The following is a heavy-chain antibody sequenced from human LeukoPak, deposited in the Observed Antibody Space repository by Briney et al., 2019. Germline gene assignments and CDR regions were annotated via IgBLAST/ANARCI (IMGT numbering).Heavy chain of an antibody. D-gene: IGHD6-6*01. CDR1: GFTFSSYG. Sequence: PGGSLRLSCAASGFTFSSYGMHWVRQAPGKGLEWVAFIWYDGSNKYYADSVRGRFTFSRDNSKNTLYLQMNSLRAEDTAVYYCAKDQRYSSSSFDYWGQGTLVTVSS. CDR3: AKDQRYSSSSFDY. J-gene: IGHJ4*02. V-gene: IGHV3-30*02. CDR2: IWYDGSNK.